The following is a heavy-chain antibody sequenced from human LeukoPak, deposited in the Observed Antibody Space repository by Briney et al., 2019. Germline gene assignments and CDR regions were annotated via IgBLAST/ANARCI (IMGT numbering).Heavy chain of an antibody. CDR3: ARVPPQYYYDSSGYYWGNWFDT. D-gene: IGHD3-22*01. J-gene: IGHJ5*02. V-gene: IGHV1-2*06. Sequence: ASVKVSCKASGYTFTGYYMHWVRQAPGQGLEWMGLINPNSGGTNYAQKFQGRVTMTSDTSISTAYMGRSRLRSDDTAVYYCARVPPQYYYDSSGYYWGNWFDTWGQGTLVTVSS. CDR2: INPNSGGT. CDR1: GYTFTGYY.